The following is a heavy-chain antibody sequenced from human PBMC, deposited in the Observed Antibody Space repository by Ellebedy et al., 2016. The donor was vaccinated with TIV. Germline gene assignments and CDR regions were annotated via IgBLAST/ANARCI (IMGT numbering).Heavy chain of an antibody. CDR2: ISSSSNIM. CDR3: ARDMAGSYYY. D-gene: IGHD1-26*01. V-gene: IGHV3-48*04. CDR1: GFTFSSYS. J-gene: IGHJ4*02. Sequence: GESLKISCAASGFTFSSYSMNWVRQAPGKGMEWISYISSSSNIMYYADSVEGRFTISRDDAKNSLYLQMNSLRAEDTAVYYCARDMAGSYYYWGQGTVVTVSS.